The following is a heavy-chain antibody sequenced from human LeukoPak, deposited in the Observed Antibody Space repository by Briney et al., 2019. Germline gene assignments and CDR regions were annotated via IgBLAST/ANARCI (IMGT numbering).Heavy chain of an antibody. J-gene: IGHJ3*02. CDR2: IIPILGIA. V-gene: IGHV1-69*04. Sequence: GASVKVPCKASGGTFSSYAISWVRQAPGQGLEWMGRIIPILGIANYAQKFQGRVTITADKSTSTAYMELSSLRSEDTAVYYCARLGAADPRGIRGQGTMVTVSS. D-gene: IGHD2-15*01. CDR3: ARLGAADPRGI. CDR1: GGTFSSYA.